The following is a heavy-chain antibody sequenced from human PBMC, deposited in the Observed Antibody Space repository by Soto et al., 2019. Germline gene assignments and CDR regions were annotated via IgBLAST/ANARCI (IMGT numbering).Heavy chain of an antibody. V-gene: IGHV4-34*01. CDR2: INHSGST. CDR1: GGSFSGYC. D-gene: IGHD2-8*02. Sequence: SETLSLTCAVYGGSFSGYCWTWIRQPPGTGLEWVGEINHSGSTNYHPSLKSRVTISVDTSKNQFSLKLTSVTAADTAVYYCARDKITGLFDYWGQGTLVTVSS. J-gene: IGHJ4*02. CDR3: ARDKITGLFDY.